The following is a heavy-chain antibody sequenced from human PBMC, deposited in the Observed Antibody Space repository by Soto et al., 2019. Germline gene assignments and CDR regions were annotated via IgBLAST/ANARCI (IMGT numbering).Heavy chain of an antibody. CDR3: AKDQEGAIGY. Sequence: QVQLVESGGGVVQPGRSLRLSCAASGFTFSSYGMHWVRQAPGKGLEWVAVISYDGSNNYYSDSVKGRFTISRDNSKNTLYLQMNSLRAEDTAVYYCAKDQEGAIGYWGQGTLVTVSS. J-gene: IGHJ4*02. CDR1: GFTFSSYG. CDR2: ISYDGSNN. D-gene: IGHD1-26*01. V-gene: IGHV3-30*18.